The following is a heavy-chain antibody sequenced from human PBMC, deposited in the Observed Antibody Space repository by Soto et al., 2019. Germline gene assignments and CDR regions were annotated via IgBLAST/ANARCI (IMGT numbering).Heavy chain of an antibody. J-gene: IGHJ6*03. Sequence: PSETLSLTCAVYGGSFSGYYWSWIRQPPGKGLEWIGEINHSGSTNYNPSLKSRVTISVDTSKNQFSLKLSSVTAADTAVYYCARGRYSSGWYSSNYYYYMDVWVKGTTVT. CDR2: INHSGST. D-gene: IGHD6-19*01. V-gene: IGHV4-34*01. CDR1: GGSFSGYY. CDR3: ARGRYSSGWYSSNYYYYMDV.